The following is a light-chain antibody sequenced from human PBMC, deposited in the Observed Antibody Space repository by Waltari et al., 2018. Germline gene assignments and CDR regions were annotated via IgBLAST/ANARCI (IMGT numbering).Light chain of an antibody. J-gene: IGKJ3*01. Sequence: DIQMTQSPSSLSASVGDRVTITCRASKSISSYLNWYQQKPGKAPKLLIYAASSLQSGVPSRFSGSGSGTDFTLTISSLQPEDFATYYCQQSYSTLGTFGPGTKVDIK. CDR2: AAS. CDR3: QQSYSTLGT. CDR1: KSISSY. V-gene: IGKV1-39*01.